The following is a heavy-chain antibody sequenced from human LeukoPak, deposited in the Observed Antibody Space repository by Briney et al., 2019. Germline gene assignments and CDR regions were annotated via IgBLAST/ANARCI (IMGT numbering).Heavy chain of an antibody. V-gene: IGHV3-48*02. CDR1: GFTFRSYS. CDR2: ITSGSSPI. D-gene: IGHD4-17*01. J-gene: IGHJ4*02. CDR3: ARRAYGDDSFDY. Sequence: GGSLRLSCAASGFTFRSYSMNWVRQAPGKGLEWVSYITSGSSPIYYADSVKGRFTISRDNAKNSLYLQMNSLRDEDTAVYYCARRAYGDDSFDYWGQGTLGTVSS.